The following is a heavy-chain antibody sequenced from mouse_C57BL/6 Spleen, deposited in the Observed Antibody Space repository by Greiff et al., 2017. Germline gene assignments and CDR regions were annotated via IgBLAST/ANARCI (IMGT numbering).Heavy chain of an antibody. CDR3: ARAYYYGSSYYFDY. Sequence: VQLQQSGPELVKPGASVKISCKASGYAFSSSWMNWVKQRPGKGLEWIGRIYPGDGDTNYNGKFKGKATLTADKSSSTAYMQLSSLTSEDSAVYCCARAYYYGSSYYFDYWGQGTTRTVSS. J-gene: IGHJ2*01. CDR2: IYPGDGDT. D-gene: IGHD1-1*01. V-gene: IGHV1-82*01. CDR1: GYAFSSSW.